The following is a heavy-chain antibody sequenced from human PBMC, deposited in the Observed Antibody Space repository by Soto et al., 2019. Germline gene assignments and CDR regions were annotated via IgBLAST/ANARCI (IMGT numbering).Heavy chain of an antibody. CDR3: ARGGYSSRYLGYYGMDV. V-gene: IGHV1-69*13. CDR2: IILIFGTA. CDR1: AGTFSIYA. D-gene: IGHD6-13*01. J-gene: IGHJ6*02. Sequence: SVKVSCKASAGTFSIYAIRWVRQAPGQGLEWMGGIILIFGTANYAQKFQGRVTITADESTSTAYMELSSLRSEDTAVYYCARGGYSSRYLGYYGMDVWGQGTTVTVSS.